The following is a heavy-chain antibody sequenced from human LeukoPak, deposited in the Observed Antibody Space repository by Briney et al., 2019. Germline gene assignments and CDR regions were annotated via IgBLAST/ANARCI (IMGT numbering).Heavy chain of an antibody. V-gene: IGHV3-23*01. D-gene: IGHD2-21*02. J-gene: IGHJ6*02. CDR3: ARGFCGGDCGMDV. Sequence: GGSLRLPCAASGFTFSIFAMYWVRQAPGKGLEWVSAISGSGGSTYYADSVKGRFTISRDNSKNTLYLQMNSLRAEDTAVYYCARGFCGGDCGMDVWGQGTTVTVSS. CDR1: GFTFSIFA. CDR2: ISGSGGST.